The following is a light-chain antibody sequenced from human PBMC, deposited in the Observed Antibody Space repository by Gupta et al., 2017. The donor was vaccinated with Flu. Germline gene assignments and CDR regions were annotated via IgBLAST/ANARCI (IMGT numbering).Light chain of an antibody. CDR3: CSYAGSNTFV. CDR1: NSDVGTYNL. CDR2: EAT. Sequence: QSALTQPASVSGSPGQSLTISCTGTNSDVGTYNLVSWYQQSPGKAPKLIIYEATKRPSGVSARFSGSNSGITASLTISALQSEDEAHFYCCSYAGSNTFVFGSGTKVTVL. J-gene: IGLJ1*01. V-gene: IGLV2-23*01.